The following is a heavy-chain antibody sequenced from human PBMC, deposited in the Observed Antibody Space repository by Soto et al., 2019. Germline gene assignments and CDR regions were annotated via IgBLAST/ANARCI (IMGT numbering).Heavy chain of an antibody. D-gene: IGHD3-3*01. CDR1: GGSISSGGYY. J-gene: IGHJ5*02. CDR2: IYYSGST. CDR3: ARVNDFWSGHNWFEP. Sequence: PSEPLSLTCTVSGGSISSGGYYWSWILQHPGKGLEWIGYIYYSGSTYYNPSLKSRVTISVDTSKNQFSLKLSSVTAADTAVYYCARVNDFWSGHNWFEPWGQGTLVTVSS. V-gene: IGHV4-31*03.